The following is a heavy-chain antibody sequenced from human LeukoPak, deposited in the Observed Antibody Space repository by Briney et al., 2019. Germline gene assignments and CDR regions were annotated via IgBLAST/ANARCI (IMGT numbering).Heavy chain of an antibody. V-gene: IGHV3-23*01. CDR1: GFTFSCYA. J-gene: IGHJ4*02. D-gene: IGHD2-2*01. CDR2: ISGSGGRT. Sequence: PGGSLRLSCAASGFTFSCYAMSWVRQAPGKGLEWVSAISGSGGRTYYADSVKGRFTISRDNSKNTLYLQMNSLRAEDTGLYYCAKDPNVVVVPAAWDYWGQGTLVTVSS. CDR3: AKDPNVVVVPAAWDY.